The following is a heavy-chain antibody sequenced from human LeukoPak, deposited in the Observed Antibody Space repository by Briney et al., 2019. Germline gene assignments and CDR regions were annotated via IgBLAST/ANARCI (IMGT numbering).Heavy chain of an antibody. Sequence: GPSLRLSCAASGFTFNSYAMHWVRQAPGKGLEWVAFISYDGRNKYYADSVKGRFTISRDNSKNTLYLQMNSLRAEDTAVFHCARDWTKYFDFWGQGTLVTVSS. D-gene: IGHD3/OR15-3a*01. V-gene: IGHV3-30*04. J-gene: IGHJ4*02. CDR3: ARDWTKYFDF. CDR1: GFTFNSYA. CDR2: ISYDGRNK.